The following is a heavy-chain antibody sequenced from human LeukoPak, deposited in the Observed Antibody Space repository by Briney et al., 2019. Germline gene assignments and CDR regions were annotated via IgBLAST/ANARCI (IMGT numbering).Heavy chain of an antibody. Sequence: ASVKVSRKVSGYTLTELSMHWVRQAPGKGLEWMGGFDPEDGETIYAQKFQGRVTMTEDTSTDTAYMELSSLRSEDTAVYYCATHCSGGSCYPDAFDIWGQGTMVTVSS. D-gene: IGHD2-15*01. CDR2: FDPEDGET. CDR3: ATHCSGGSCYPDAFDI. V-gene: IGHV1-24*01. CDR1: GYTLTELS. J-gene: IGHJ3*02.